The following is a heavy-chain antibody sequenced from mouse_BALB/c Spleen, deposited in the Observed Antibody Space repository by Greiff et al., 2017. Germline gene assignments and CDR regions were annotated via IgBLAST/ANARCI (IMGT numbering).Heavy chain of an antibody. Sequence: QVQLKQPGAELVKPGASVKLSCKASGYTFTSYWMHWVKQRPGQGLEWIGEINPSNGRTNYNEKFKSKATLTVDKSSSTAYMQLSSLTSEDSAVYYCARHTVGFDYWGQGTTLTVSS. V-gene: IGHV1S81*02. CDR2: INPSNGRT. CDR3: ARHTVGFDY. J-gene: IGHJ2*01. CDR1: GYTFTSYW. D-gene: IGHD1-1*01.